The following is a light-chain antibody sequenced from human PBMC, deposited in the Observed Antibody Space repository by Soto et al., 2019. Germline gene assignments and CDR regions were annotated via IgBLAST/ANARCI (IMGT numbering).Light chain of an antibody. CDR3: QQYNTWPFT. J-gene: IGKJ4*01. V-gene: IGKV3-15*01. CDR1: QSFSSS. CDR2: DAS. Sequence: EIVMTQSPATLSVSPGERATLSCRASQSFSSSLAWYQQKPGQAPRLLIYDASARATGIPARFSGSGSGTEFTLTTSSLQSEDFAVCYCQQYNTWPFTFGGGTKVEI.